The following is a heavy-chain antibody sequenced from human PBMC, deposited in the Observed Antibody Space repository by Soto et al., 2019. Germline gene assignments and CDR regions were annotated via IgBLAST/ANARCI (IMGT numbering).Heavy chain of an antibody. CDR3: ARDLWGYCGTDCYPLDV. D-gene: IGHD2-21*02. CDR2: MYNTGST. Sequence: SETLSLTCTVSGGSLSSYYWGWIRQPPGKGLEWIGYMYNTGSTVYNPPFKSRVTISVDTSKNQFSLKLNSVTAADTAVYYCARDLWGYCGTDCYPLDVWGQGTTVTVSS. CDR1: GGSLSSYY. J-gene: IGHJ6*02. V-gene: IGHV4-59*01.